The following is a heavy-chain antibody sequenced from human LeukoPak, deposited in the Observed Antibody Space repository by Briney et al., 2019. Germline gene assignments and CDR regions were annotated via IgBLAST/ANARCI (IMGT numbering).Heavy chain of an antibody. D-gene: IGHD3-10*01. CDR1: GGSFSSSSHF. Sequence: PSETLSRTCTVSGGSFSSSSHFWGWLRQPPGRGLEWIGSIRNSGNTYYSPSLKSRVTISVDTSKNQFSLKLSSVTAADTAVYYCARHYGPWGQGTLVTVSS. CDR3: ARHYGP. V-gene: IGHV4-39*01. J-gene: IGHJ5*02. CDR2: IRNSGNT.